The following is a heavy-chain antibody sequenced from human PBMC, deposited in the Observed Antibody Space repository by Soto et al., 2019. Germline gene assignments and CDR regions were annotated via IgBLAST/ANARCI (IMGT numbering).Heavy chain of an antibody. D-gene: IGHD1-26*01. CDR3: ARRYGSAIDY. Sequence: QVQLQESGPGLVKPSETLSLTCTVSGGTISSWYWSWIRQPPGKGLEWIGYIYYSGSTNCNPSLKSRVTISVDTSKNQCSLKLSSVTAADTAVYYCARRYGSAIDYWGQGTLATVSS. CDR1: GGTISSWY. V-gene: IGHV4-59*08. J-gene: IGHJ4*02. CDR2: IYYSGST.